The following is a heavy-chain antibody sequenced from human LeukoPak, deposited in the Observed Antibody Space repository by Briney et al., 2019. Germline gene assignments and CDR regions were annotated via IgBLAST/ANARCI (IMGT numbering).Heavy chain of an antibody. CDR1: GGSISSGGYY. J-gene: IGHJ5*02. Sequence: SQTLSLTCTVSGGSISSGGYYWSWIRQPPGKGLEWIGYIYTSGSTNYNPSLKSRVTISVDTSKNQFSLKLSSVTAADTAVYYCAGAKVTIFGVVNNWFDPWGQGTLVTVSS. CDR2: IYTSGST. CDR3: AGAKVTIFGVVNNWFDP. D-gene: IGHD3-3*01. V-gene: IGHV4-61*09.